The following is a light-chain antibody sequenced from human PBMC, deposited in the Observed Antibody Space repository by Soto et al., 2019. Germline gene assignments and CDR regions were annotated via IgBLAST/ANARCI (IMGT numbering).Light chain of an antibody. V-gene: IGKV3-20*01. CDR2: GTS. J-gene: IGKJ2*01. Sequence: EILLTQSPATLSLSPGERATLSCRTSQSVSSKYLAWYQQKPGQAPRLVFYGTSSRATGIPDRFSGSGSGTDFILTISRLEPEDFAVYSCQQYGFSPYTFGQGTKLEIK. CDR1: QSVSSKY. CDR3: QQYGFSPYT.